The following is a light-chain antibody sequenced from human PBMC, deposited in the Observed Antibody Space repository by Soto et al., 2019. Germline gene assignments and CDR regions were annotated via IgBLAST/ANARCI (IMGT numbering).Light chain of an antibody. CDR1: QSISTW. V-gene: IGKV1-5*03. CDR3: QQYNTYPYT. CDR2: KAS. Sequence: DIQMTQSPSTLSASVGDRVTITCRASQSISTWLAWYQQKPGKAPKLLIYKASSLESGVPSRFSGSGSGTEFTLTISSLQPDDFASYYCQQYNTYPYTFGQGTKLEIK. J-gene: IGKJ2*01.